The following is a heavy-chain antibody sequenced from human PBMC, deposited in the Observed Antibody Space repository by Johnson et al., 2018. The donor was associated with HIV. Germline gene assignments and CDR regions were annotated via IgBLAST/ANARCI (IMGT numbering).Heavy chain of an antibody. CDR1: GFTFSSYA. D-gene: IGHD5-18*01. CDR3: AKDRDSYGYGGAFDI. J-gene: IGHJ3*02. Sequence: QVQLVESGGGVVRPGGSLRLSCAASGFTFSSYAMHWVRQAPGKGLEWVAVISDDGSKIYHADSVKGRFTISRDNSKNTLYLQMNSLRVEDTAVYYCAKDRDSYGYGGAFDIWGQGTMVTVSS. CDR2: ISDDGSKI. V-gene: IGHV3-30*04.